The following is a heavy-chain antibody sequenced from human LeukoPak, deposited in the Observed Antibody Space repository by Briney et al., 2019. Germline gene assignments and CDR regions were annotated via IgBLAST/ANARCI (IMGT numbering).Heavy chain of an antibody. J-gene: IGHJ4*02. Sequence: SAISGSGGSTYYADSVKGRFTISRDNSKNTLYLQMNSLRAEDTAVYYCAKFRLILADYFDYWGQGTLVTVSS. CDR2: ISGSGGST. D-gene: IGHD2-21*01. CDR3: AKFRLILADYFDY. V-gene: IGHV3-23*01.